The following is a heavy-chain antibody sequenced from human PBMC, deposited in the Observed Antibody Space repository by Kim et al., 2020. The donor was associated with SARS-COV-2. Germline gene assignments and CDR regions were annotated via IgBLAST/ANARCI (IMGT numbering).Heavy chain of an antibody. J-gene: IGHJ4*02. V-gene: IGHV3-9*01. CDR3: AKDIVGATTGGFDY. CDR1: GFTFDDYA. CDR2: ISWNSGSI. D-gene: IGHD1-26*01. Sequence: GGSLRLSCSASGFTFDDYAMHWVRQAPGKGLELVSGISWNSGSIGYADSVKGRFTIARDNTKNSLYLQMNSLRAEDTALYYCAKDIVGATTGGFDYWGQGTLITVSS.